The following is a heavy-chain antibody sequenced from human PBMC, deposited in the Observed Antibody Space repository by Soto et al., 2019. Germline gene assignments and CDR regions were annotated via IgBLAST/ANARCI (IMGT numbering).Heavy chain of an antibody. CDR3: ASGYCSSTSCYCSGGSCYMDY. CDR2: ISYDGSNK. D-gene: IGHD2-2*01. J-gene: IGHJ4*02. CDR1: GFTFSSYA. V-gene: IGHV3-30-3*01. Sequence: GGSLRLSCAASGFTFSSYAMHWVRQAPGKGLEWVAVISYDGSNKYYADSVKGRLTISRDNSKNTLFLEMNSLRAEDTAVYYCASGYCSSTSCYCSGGSCYMDYWGQGTLVTVSS.